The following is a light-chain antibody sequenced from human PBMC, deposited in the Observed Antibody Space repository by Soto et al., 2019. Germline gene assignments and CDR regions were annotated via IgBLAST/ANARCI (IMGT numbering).Light chain of an antibody. CDR1: QSISNN. Sequence: EIVLTQSPATLSLSPGARATLSCRASQSISNNLAWYQQKPGQAPRLVIYSAFTRATGIPARFSGSGSGTEFTLTISSLQSEDFAVYYCQQYNKWPPITFGQGTRLEIK. V-gene: IGKV3-15*01. J-gene: IGKJ5*01. CDR2: SAF. CDR3: QQYNKWPPIT.